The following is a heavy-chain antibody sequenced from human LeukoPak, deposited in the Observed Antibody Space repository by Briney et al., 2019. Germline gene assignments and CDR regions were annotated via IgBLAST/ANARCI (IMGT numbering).Heavy chain of an antibody. D-gene: IGHD2-15*01. CDR2: ISGSGGST. J-gene: IGHJ4*02. V-gene: IGHV3-23*01. Sequence: PGGSLRLSCAASGFTFSSYSMNWVRQAPGKGLEWVSAISGSGGSTYYADSVKGRFTISRDNSKNTLYLQMNSLRAEDTAVYYCAKDFHCSGGSCYSPGGSNPEGPYYFDYWGQGTLVTVSS. CDR3: AKDFHCSGGSCYSPGGSNPEGPYYFDY. CDR1: GFTFSSYS.